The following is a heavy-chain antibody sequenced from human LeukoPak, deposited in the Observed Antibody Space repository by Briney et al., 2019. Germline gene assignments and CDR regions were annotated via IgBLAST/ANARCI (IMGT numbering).Heavy chain of an antibody. D-gene: IGHD3/OR15-3a*01. Sequence: ASVKVSCKASGYTFTSYDINWVRQATGQGLEWMGWMNPNSGNTGYAQKFQGRVTMTRNTSISTAYMELSSLRSEDTAVYYCARVQWTGYYHYYYYYYGMDVWGQGTTVTVSS. J-gene: IGHJ6*02. CDR2: MNPNSGNT. CDR1: GYTFTSYD. V-gene: IGHV1-8*01. CDR3: ARVQWTGYYHYYYYYYGMDV.